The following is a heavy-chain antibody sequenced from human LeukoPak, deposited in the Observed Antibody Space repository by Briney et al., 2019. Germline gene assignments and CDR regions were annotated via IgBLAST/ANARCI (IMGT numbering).Heavy chain of an antibody. V-gene: IGHV3-73*01. CDR2: IRTKANSYAT. CDR1: GFTFSGSA. J-gene: IGHJ4*02. CDR3: TRLGIATTGSDY. Sequence: GGSLRLSCAASGFTFSGSAMHWVRQASGKGLEWVGRIRTKANSYATAYGASVKGRFTISRDDSNSTAYLQMNSLKTDDTAVYFCTRLGIATTGSDYWGQGTLVTVSS. D-gene: IGHD1-1*01.